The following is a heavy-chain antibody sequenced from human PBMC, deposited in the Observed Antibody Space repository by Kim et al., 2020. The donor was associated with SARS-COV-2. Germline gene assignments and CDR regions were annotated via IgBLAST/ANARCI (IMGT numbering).Heavy chain of an antibody. D-gene: IGHD6-19*01. J-gene: IGHJ4*02. Sequence: DSVKGRCTISRDNAKNSRYLQMNNLRAEDTAVYYCAGARVGSSAWYYFDYWGPGTLVTVSS. V-gene: IGHV3-11*05. CDR3: AGARVGSSAWYYFDY.